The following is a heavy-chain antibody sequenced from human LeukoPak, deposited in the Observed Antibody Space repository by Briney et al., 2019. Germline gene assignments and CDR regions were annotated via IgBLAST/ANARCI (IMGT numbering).Heavy chain of an antibody. CDR2: IRAHNGDT. CDR3: ARGEFICTINTCYASALDS. CDR1: GYTFTSYA. D-gene: IGHD2-2*01. J-gene: IGHJ4*02. Sequence: ASVKVSCKASGYTFTSYAISWVRQAPGQGLEWMGWIRAHNGDTNHAQQLQGRVTMTTDTSTRTAYMELRSLRSEDTAVYYCARGEFICTINTCYASALDSWGQGTLGTVSS. V-gene: IGHV1-18*01.